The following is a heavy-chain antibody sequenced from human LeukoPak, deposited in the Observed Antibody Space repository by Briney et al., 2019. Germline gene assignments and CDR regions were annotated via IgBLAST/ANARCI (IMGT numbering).Heavy chain of an antibody. CDR2: INPNSGGT. CDR3: ARGGSSPRRYFDL. Sequence: EASVKVSCKASGYTFTGYYMHWVRQAPGQGLEWMGWINPNSGGTNYAQKFQGRVTMTRDTSISTAYMELSSLRSEDTAVYYCARGGSSPRRYFDLWGRGTLVTVSS. D-gene: IGHD1-26*01. J-gene: IGHJ2*01. CDR1: GYTFTGYY. V-gene: IGHV1-2*02.